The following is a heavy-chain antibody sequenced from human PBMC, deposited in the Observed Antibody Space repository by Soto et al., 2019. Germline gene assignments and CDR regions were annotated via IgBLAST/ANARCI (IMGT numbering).Heavy chain of an antibody. J-gene: IGHJ6*02. CDR1: GFTFSNAW. Sequence: GGSLRLSCAASGFTFSNAWMSWVRQAPGKGLEWVGRIKSKTDGGTTDYAAPVKGRFTISRDDSKNTLYLQMNSLKTEDAAVYYCTTGSYYDFWSGYGMDVWGQGTTVTVSS. V-gene: IGHV3-15*01. CDR2: IKSKTDGGTT. CDR3: TTGSYYDFWSGYGMDV. D-gene: IGHD3-3*01.